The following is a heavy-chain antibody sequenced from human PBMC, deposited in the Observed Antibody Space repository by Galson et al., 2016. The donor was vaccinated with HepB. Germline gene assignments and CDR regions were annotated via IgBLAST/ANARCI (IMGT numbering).Heavy chain of an antibody. CDR3: ARGCNGDCYSKDFDY. D-gene: IGHD2-21*02. J-gene: IGHJ4*02. Sequence: SVKVSCKASGYTFTGYFIHWVRQAPGQGLEWLGWINPNTGGTNYALKFVGSVSMTRDSSNNTAYMELSRLKSDDTAVYYCARGCNGDCYSKDFDYWGQGTLVTVSS. V-gene: IGHV1-2*04. CDR2: INPNTGGT. CDR1: GYTFTGYF.